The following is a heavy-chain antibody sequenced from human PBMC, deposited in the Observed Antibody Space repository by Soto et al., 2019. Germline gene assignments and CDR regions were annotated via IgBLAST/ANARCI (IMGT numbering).Heavy chain of an antibody. J-gene: IGHJ4*02. Sequence: EVQLLESGGGLVQPGGSLRLSCAASGFTFSSYAMSWVRQAPGKGLEWVSAISGSGGSTYYADSVKGRFTISRDNSKNTLYLQMNXXGAEDTAXYYCAKVGPAAMTYYFDYWGQGTLVTVSS. CDR3: AKVGPAAMTYYFDY. D-gene: IGHD2-2*01. CDR1: GFTFSSYA. CDR2: ISGSGGST. V-gene: IGHV3-23*01.